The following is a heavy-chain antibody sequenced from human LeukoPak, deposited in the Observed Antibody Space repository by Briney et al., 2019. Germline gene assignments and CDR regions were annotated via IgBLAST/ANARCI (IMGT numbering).Heavy chain of an antibody. V-gene: IGHV4-59*01. D-gene: IGHD6-13*01. Sequence: TSETLSLTCTVSGGSISSYYWSWIRQPPGKGLEWLGYIYYSGSTNYNPSLKSRVTISVDTSKNQFSLKLSSVTAADTAVYYCARAPTRQQQLVYFDYWGQGTLVTVSS. CDR2: IYYSGST. J-gene: IGHJ4*02. CDR3: ARAPTRQQQLVYFDY. CDR1: GGSISSYY.